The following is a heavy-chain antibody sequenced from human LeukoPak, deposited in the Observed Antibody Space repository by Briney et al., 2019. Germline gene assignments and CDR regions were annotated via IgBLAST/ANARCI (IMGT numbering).Heavy chain of an antibody. Sequence: GGSLRLSCAASGFTFSGYSMHWVRQAPGKGLVWVSRINTDGSTTSYADSVKGRFTISRDNAKNTLYLQMSSLRAEDTAVYFCARNFYYGHDYWGQGTLVTVSS. J-gene: IGHJ4*02. CDR3: ARNFYYGHDY. CDR2: INTDGSTT. V-gene: IGHV3-74*01. D-gene: IGHD3-10*01. CDR1: GFTFSGYS.